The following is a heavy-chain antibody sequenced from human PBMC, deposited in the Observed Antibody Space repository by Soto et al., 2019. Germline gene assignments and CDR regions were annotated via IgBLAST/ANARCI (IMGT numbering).Heavy chain of an antibody. CDR2: ITDTGVNT. CDR3: AKDGPIINMEIDY. V-gene: IGHV3-23*01. CDR1: GFTFSSYA. D-gene: IGHD3-10*01. J-gene: IGHJ4*02. Sequence: AGGSLRLSCAASGFTFSSYAMSWVRQAPGKGLEWVSTITDTGVNTYYADSVKGRFTISRDNSKNTLYLQMNSLRAEDTAVYYCAKDGPIINMEIDYWGQGTLVTVSS.